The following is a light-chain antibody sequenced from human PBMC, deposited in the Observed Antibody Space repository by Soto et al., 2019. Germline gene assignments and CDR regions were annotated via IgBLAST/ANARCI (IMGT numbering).Light chain of an antibody. J-gene: IGKJ1*01. CDR2: GAN. V-gene: IGKV1-39*01. CDR3: QQNYGTPGT. Sequence: DIPLTQSPSSLSASVGDRITITCRSSQSISRYLNWYPQRPGTAPKVLIFGANSLQSGVPSRFSGSGSGTEFTLTISTLQPADFATYYCQQNYGTPGTFGQGTKVDVK. CDR1: QSISRY.